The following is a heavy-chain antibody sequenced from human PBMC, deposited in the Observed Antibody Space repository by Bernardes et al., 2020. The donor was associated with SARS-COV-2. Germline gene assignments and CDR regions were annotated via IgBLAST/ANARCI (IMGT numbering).Heavy chain of an antibody. CDR3: THRRVGVGIGS. CDR1: GSSLSSSGVG. V-gene: IGHV2-5*01. J-gene: IGHJ6*02. D-gene: IGHD1-26*01. Sequence: SGPTLAKPTQTLTLTCTLSGSSLSSSGVGVGWVRLAPRQALEWLAATLRHDAHFFSPSLKKRLSITKDTPKNQVVLTITNMDPVDTATYYGTHRRVGVGIGSWGQETTVTVSS. CDR2: TLRHDAH.